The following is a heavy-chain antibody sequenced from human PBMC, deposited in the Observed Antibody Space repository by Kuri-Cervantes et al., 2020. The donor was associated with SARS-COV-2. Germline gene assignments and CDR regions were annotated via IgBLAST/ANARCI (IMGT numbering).Heavy chain of an antibody. CDR1: GGTFSSYA. V-gene: IGHV1-8*03. CDR2: MNPNSGNT. J-gene: IGHJ3*02. Sequence: ASVKVSCKASGGTFSSYAISWVRQATGQGLEWMGWMNPNSGNTGYAQKFQGRVTITRNTSISTAYMELSSLRSEDTAVYYCARAGAFDIWGQGTMVTVS. CDR3: ARAGAFDI.